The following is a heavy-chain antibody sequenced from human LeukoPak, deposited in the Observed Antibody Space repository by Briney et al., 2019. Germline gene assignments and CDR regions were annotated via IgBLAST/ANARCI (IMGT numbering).Heavy chain of an antibody. CDR2: INPSGGST. CDR1: GYTFTSYY. J-gene: IGHJ4*02. V-gene: IGHV1-46*01. Sequence: GASVKVSCKASGYTFTSYYMHWVRQAPGQGLEWMGIINPSGGSTSYAQKFQGRVTITADKSTSTAYMELSSLRSEDTAVYYCARAQYSGSYAYYWGQGTLVTVSS. D-gene: IGHD1-26*01. CDR3: ARAQYSGSYAYY.